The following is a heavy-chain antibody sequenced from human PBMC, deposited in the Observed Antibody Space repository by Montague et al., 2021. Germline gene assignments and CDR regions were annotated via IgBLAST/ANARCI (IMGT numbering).Heavy chain of an antibody. V-gene: IGHV4-39*01. Sequence: SETLSLTCTVSGGSISSSSYYWGWIRQPPGKGLEWIGSIYYSGSTYYNPSLKSRVTISVDTSKNQFSLKLSSVTAAATAVYYCAGHPHSGYYYYYYGMDVWGQGTTVTVSS. CDR3: AGHPHSGYYYYYYGMDV. D-gene: IGHD5-12*01. CDR2: IYYSGST. CDR1: GGSISSSSYY. J-gene: IGHJ6*02.